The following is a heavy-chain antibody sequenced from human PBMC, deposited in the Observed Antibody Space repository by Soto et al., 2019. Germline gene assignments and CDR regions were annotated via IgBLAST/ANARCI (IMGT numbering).Heavy chain of an antibody. V-gene: IGHV4-59*01. J-gene: IGHJ3*02. Sequence: SETLSLTCTVSSGSIGTYFWSWIRQPPGKGLEWIGYIYYSGTTNYNPSLKSRVTTFLDTSKNQFSLRLSSVTAADTAVYYCARGRGGTYDAFDIWGQGTLVTVSS. CDR3: ARGRGGTYDAFDI. D-gene: IGHD1-26*01. CDR2: IYYSGTT. CDR1: SGSIGTYF.